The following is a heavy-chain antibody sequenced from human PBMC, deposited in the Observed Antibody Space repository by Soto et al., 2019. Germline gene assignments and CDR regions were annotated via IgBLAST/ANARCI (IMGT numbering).Heavy chain of an antibody. CDR1: GFTVSSNY. D-gene: IGHD2-15*01. J-gene: IGHJ6*03. V-gene: IGHV3-53*01. CDR3: ARDGRRYCSGGSCYPWYYYYYMDV. CDR2: IYSGGST. Sequence: GGSLRLSCAASGFTVSSNYMSWVRQAPGKGLEWVSVIYSGGSTYYADPVKGRFTISRDNSKNTLDLQMNSLRDEDTAVYYCARDGRRYCSGGSCYPWYYYYYMDVWGKGTTVTVSS.